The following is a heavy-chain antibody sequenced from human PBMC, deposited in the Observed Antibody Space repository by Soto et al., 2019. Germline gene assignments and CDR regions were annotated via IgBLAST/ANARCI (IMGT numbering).Heavy chain of an antibody. Sequence: QPGGSLRLSCAASGFTFDDYTMHWVRQAPGKGLEWVSLISWDGGSTYYADSVKGRFTISRDNSKNSLYLQMNSLRTEDTALYYCAKALKGAFAGQRFYYYCYGMDVWGQGTTDIVSS. D-gene: IGHD2-2*01. CDR1: GFTFDDYT. CDR2: ISWDGGST. CDR3: AKALKGAFAGQRFYYYCYGMDV. J-gene: IGHJ6*02. V-gene: IGHV3-43*01.